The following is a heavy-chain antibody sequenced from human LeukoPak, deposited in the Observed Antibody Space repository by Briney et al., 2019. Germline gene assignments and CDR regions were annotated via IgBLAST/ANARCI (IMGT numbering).Heavy chain of an antibody. CDR1: GFSFSTYW. J-gene: IGHJ6*03. D-gene: IGHD3-3*01. CDR3: ARGTSIFGVVTFYYYYYMDV. CDR2: IREDGNKD. V-gene: IGHV3-7*01. Sequence: GGSLRLSCAASGFSFSTYWMTWVRQAPGKGLEWVANIREDGNKDNYIDSVKGRFTISRDNAKNTLYLQMNSLRAEDTAVYYCARGTSIFGVVTFYYYYYMDVWGKGTTVTVSS.